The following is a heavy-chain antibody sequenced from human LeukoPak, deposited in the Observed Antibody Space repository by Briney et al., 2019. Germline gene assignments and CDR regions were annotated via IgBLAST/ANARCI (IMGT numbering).Heavy chain of an antibody. CDR2: ITSSGGST. Sequence: GGSLRLSCAASGFTFSSYAMSWVRQAPGKGLEWVSAITSSGGSTFYADSVKGRFTISRDNSKNTLHLQMNSLTAEDTAVYYCAKVSQLLYFDYWGQGTLVTVSS. CDR1: GFTFSSYA. CDR3: AKVSQLLYFDY. V-gene: IGHV3-23*01. D-gene: IGHD2-2*01. J-gene: IGHJ4*02.